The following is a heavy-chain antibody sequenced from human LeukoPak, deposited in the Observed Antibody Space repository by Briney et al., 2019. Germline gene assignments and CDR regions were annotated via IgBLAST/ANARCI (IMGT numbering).Heavy chain of an antibody. V-gene: IGHV3-23*01. Sequence: GGSLRLSCAASGFTFSSYGMHWVRQAPGKGLEWVSAISGSGGSTYYADSVKGRFTISRDNSKNTLYLQMNSLRAEDTAVYYCAMTRGYSYGHFDYWGQGTLVTVSS. J-gene: IGHJ4*02. CDR2: ISGSGGST. D-gene: IGHD5-18*01. CDR3: AMTRGYSYGHFDY. CDR1: GFTFSSYG.